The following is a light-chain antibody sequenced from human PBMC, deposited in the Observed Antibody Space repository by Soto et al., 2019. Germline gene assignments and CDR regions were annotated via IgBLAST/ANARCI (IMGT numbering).Light chain of an antibody. Sequence: QSALTQPPSASGSPGQSVTISCTGTSSDVGGYNYVSWYQQHPGKAPKLMIYEVSQRPSGVPDRFSGSKSGNTASLTVSGLQAEDEADYYCSSDAGSNSYVFGSGTKLTVL. J-gene: IGLJ1*01. CDR1: SSDVGGYNY. CDR2: EVS. V-gene: IGLV2-8*01. CDR3: SSDAGSNSYV.